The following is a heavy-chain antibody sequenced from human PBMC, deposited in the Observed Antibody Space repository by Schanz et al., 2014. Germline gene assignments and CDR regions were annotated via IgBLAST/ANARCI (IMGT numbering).Heavy chain of an antibody. Sequence: QLQMQTSGPGLVRPWETLSLTCTVSGGSISDSGAYWGWFRQTPGKGLEWIANLFYGGSKYYNPSCESRVTMPVDASTNQYSLGLGSVTAADTGVYYCARHNRVWFGKEGCWGQGTLVTVSS. CDR2: LFYGGSK. CDR1: GGSISDSGAY. J-gene: IGHJ4*02. D-gene: IGHD3-10*01. V-gene: IGHV4-39*01. CDR3: ARHNRVWFGKEGC.